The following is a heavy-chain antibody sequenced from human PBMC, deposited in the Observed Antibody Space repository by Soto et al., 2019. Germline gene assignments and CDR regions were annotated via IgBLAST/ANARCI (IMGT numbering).Heavy chain of an antibody. CDR3: ARLIIMVRGVREFDY. CDR2: IYWDDDK. Sequence: QITLKESGHTLVKPTQTLTLTCTFSGLSLSTSGVGVAWFRQPPGKALEWVALIYWDDDKRYSPSLKSRVTITKDTSKNQVVLTMTNMDPVDTATYYFARLIIMVRGVREFDYWGQGTLVTVSS. CDR1: GLSLSTSGVG. V-gene: IGHV2-5*02. D-gene: IGHD3-10*01. J-gene: IGHJ4*02.